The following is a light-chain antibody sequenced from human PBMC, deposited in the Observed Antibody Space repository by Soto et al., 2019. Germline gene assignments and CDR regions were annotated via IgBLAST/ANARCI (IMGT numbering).Light chain of an antibody. CDR3: QQYGGSPIT. V-gene: IGKV3-15*01. Sequence: EIVMTQSPATLSVSPGARATLSCRASQSVSSNLAWYQQKPGQAPRLLIYGASTRATGIPARFSGSGSGTEFTLTISSLQSEDFAVYYCQQYGGSPITFGLGTKVDIK. J-gene: IGKJ1*01. CDR2: GAS. CDR1: QSVSSN.